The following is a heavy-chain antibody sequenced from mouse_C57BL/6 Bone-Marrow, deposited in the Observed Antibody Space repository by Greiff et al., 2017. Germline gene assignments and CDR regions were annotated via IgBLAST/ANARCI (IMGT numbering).Heavy chain of an antibody. CDR2: IYPRSGNT. CDR1: GYTFTSYG. Sequence: VKVVESGAELARPGASVKLSCKASGYTFTSYGISWVKQRTGQGLEWIGEIYPRSGNTYYNEKFKGKATLTADKSSRTGYMELRSLTSEDSAVYFCARGEYGSSYPFAYWGQGTLVTVSA. D-gene: IGHD1-1*01. CDR3: ARGEYGSSYPFAY. J-gene: IGHJ3*01. V-gene: IGHV1-81*01.